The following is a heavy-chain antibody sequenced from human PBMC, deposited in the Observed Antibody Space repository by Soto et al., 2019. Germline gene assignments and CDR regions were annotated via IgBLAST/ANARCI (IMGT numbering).Heavy chain of an antibody. CDR2: IIPIFGTP. J-gene: IGHJ3*02. V-gene: IGHV1-69*13. CDR1: GGTLSAYG. Sequence: SVKVSCKASGGTLSAYGISWLRQAPGQGLEWMGGIIPIFGTPTYAQKSQGRVTFTADESTSTVYMELNSLKSDDTALYYCAREKFNWGWGAFHIWGQGTMVTVSS. CDR3: AREKFNWGWGAFHI. D-gene: IGHD3-16*01.